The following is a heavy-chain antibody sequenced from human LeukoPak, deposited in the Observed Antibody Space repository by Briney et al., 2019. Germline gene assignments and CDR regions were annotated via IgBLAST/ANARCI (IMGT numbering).Heavy chain of an antibody. CDR3: XXXXXXXXXDCYSDGFDY. Sequence: SETLSLTCTVSGYSISSGYYWGWIRQSPGKGLEWIGSIYHGGSTYYNPSLRSRVIVSVDTSKNHFSLKMSSVTAADTAVYYXXXXXXXXXXDCYSDGFDYWGQGALVTVSS. CDR1: GYSISSGYY. V-gene: IGHV4-38-2*02. D-gene: IGHD2-21*02. CDR2: IYHGGST. J-gene: IGHJ4*02.